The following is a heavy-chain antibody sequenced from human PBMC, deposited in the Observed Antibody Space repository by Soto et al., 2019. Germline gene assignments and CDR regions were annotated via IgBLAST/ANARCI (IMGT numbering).Heavy chain of an antibody. CDR1: GDSIRNSGHY. V-gene: IGHV4-39*01. CDR2: VYYSGTS. CDR3: ARPATVAPPDAFQV. Sequence: QVHLQESGPRLVEPSETLSLTCTVSGDSIRNSGHYWGWVRQPPGKALEWIGSVYYSGTSYRKPSLKSRLTMSVDTSKNQFSLKLTAVTAADTAIYNCARPATVAPPDAFQVWSQGTLVTVSS. D-gene: IGHD6-19*01. J-gene: IGHJ3*01.